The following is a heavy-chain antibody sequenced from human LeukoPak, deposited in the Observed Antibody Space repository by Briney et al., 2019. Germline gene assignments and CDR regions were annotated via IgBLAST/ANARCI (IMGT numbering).Heavy chain of an antibody. D-gene: IGHD3-22*01. V-gene: IGHV4-61*02. CDR3: ARGPYSYDSSGAFDI. CDR2: NSSSGST. J-gene: IGHJ3*02. CDR1: GDSISSDDYY. Sequence: SGTLSLTCAVSGDSISSDDYYWSWIRPPAGQGLEWIGRNSSSGSTNYNPSLKSRVTISVDTSKNQFSLKLSSVTAADTAVYFCARGPYSYDSSGAFDIWGQGTMVTVSS.